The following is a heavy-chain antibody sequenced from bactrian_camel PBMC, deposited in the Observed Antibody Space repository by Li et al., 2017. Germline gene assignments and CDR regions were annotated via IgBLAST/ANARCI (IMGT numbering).Heavy chain of an antibody. CDR2: IYTGTDRT. D-gene: IGHD8*01. CDR3: AADLLLMRPLEASEYKY. V-gene: IGHV3S40*01. CDR1: GGTEDGFY. Sequence: EVQLVESGGGSVQAGGSVRLSCVTSGGTEDGFYVAWIRQVPGKGREGVASIYTGTDRTYYADSVKGRFAIWQDNAKATVYLEINYLRPEDTAMYYCAADLLLMRPLEASEYKYWGQGTQVTVS. J-gene: IGHJ4*01.